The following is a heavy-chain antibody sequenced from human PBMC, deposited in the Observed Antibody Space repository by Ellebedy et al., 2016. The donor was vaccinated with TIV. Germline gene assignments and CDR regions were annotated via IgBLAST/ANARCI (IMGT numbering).Heavy chain of an antibody. D-gene: IGHD2-2*01. CDR3: AREEYGSSASSPTDAFDI. CDR2: IYSCGST. CDR1: GFTVSSNY. Sequence: PGGSLRLSCAASGFTVSSNYMIWVRQAPGKGLEWVSLIYSCGSTYYADSVKGRFTISRDNSKNTLYLQMNSLRADDTAVYYCAREEYGSSASSPTDAFDIWGQGTMVTVSS. V-gene: IGHV3-66*01. J-gene: IGHJ3*02.